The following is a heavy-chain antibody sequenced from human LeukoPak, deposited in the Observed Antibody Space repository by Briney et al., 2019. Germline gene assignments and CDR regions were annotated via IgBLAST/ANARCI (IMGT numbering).Heavy chain of an antibody. V-gene: IGHV3-30*02. CDR2: IRNDGSNK. D-gene: IGHD6-13*01. J-gene: IGHJ4*02. Sequence: PGGSLRLSCAASGFTFSSYGMHWVRQAPGKGLEWVAFIRNDGSNKYYADSVKGRFTISRDNSKNTVYLQMNSLRAEDTAVYYRAKDPEQQLGAYFDYWGQGTLVTVSS. CDR1: GFTFSSYG. CDR3: AKDPEQQLGAYFDY.